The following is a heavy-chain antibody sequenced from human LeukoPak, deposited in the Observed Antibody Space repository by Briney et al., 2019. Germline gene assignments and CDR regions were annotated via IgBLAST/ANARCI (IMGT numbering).Heavy chain of an antibody. CDR1: GFTFSSYG. V-gene: IGHV3-33*01. Sequence: PGGSLRLSCAASGFTFSSYGMHWVRQAPGKGLEWVSLILYDGSNKYYADSVKGRFTISRDNSKNTLYLQMNSLRAEDTALYYCAREVYGDYDYFDYWGQGTLVTVSS. J-gene: IGHJ4*02. D-gene: IGHD4-17*01. CDR2: ILYDGSNK. CDR3: AREVYGDYDYFDY.